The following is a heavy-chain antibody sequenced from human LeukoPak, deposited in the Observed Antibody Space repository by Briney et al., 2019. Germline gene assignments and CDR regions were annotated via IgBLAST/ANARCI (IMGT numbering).Heavy chain of an antibody. D-gene: IGHD6-13*01. Sequence: SETLSLTCTVSGGSISSYYWSWIRQPPGQGLEWIGYIYYSGSTNYNPSLKSRVTISVDTSKNQFSLKLSSVTAADTAVYYCARRSSSWYWDWFDPWGQGTLVTVSS. V-gene: IGHV4-59*08. CDR3: ARRSSSWYWDWFDP. J-gene: IGHJ5*02. CDR1: GGSISSYY. CDR2: IYYSGST.